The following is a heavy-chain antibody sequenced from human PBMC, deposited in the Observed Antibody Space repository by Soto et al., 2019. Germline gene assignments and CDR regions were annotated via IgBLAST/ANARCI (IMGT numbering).Heavy chain of an antibody. J-gene: IGHJ6*02. CDR3: TTGSMVRGVPYYYYYGMDV. CDR1: GFTFSNAW. Sequence: NPGGSLRLSCAASGFTFSNAWMSWVRQAPGKGLEWVGRIKSKTDGGTTDYAAPVKGRFTISRDDSKNTLYLQMNSLKTEDTAVYYCTTGSMVRGVPYYYYYGMDVWGQGTTVTVSS. V-gene: IGHV3-15*01. CDR2: IKSKTDGGTT. D-gene: IGHD3-10*01.